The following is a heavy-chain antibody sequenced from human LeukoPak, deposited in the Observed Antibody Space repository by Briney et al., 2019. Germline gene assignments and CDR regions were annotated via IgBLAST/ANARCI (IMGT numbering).Heavy chain of an antibody. Sequence: GGSLRLSCAASGFTFSNYVMSWVRQAPGKGLEWVSAISGSGGSTYYADSVKGRFTISRDNSKNTLYLQMNSLRAEDTAVYYCAKDPLIIVVVPAATDYWGQGTLVTVSS. CDR3: AKDPLIIVVVPAATDY. CDR2: ISGSGGST. V-gene: IGHV3-23*01. D-gene: IGHD2-2*01. J-gene: IGHJ4*02. CDR1: GFTFSNYV.